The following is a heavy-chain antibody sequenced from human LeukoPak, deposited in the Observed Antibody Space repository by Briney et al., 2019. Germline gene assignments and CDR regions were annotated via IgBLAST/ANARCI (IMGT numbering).Heavy chain of an antibody. CDR1: GFTVSSNY. Sequence: PGGSLRLSCAASGFTVSSNYMSWVRQAPGKGLEWVSVIYSGGSTYYADSVKGRFTISRDNSKNTLYPQMNSLRAEDTAVYYCAREGTYYYGSGSSNARDYWGQGTLVTVSS. V-gene: IGHV3-66*01. D-gene: IGHD3-10*01. J-gene: IGHJ4*02. CDR2: IYSGGST. CDR3: AREGTYYYGSGSSNARDY.